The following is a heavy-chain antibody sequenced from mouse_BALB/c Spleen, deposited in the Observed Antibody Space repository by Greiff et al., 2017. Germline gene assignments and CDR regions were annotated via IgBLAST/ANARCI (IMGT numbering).Heavy chain of an antibody. CDR2: IRLKSNNYAT. CDR1: GFTFSNYW. J-gene: IGHJ4*01. D-gene: IGHD2-4*01. Sequence: EVKLMESGGGLVQPGGSMKLSCVASGFTFSNYWMNWVRQSPEKGLEWVAEIRLKSNNYATHYAESVKGRFTISRDDSKSSVYLQMNNLRAEDTGIYYCTRNYEKRYYYAMDYWGQGTSVTVSS. V-gene: IGHV6-6*02. CDR3: TRNYEKRYYYAMDY.